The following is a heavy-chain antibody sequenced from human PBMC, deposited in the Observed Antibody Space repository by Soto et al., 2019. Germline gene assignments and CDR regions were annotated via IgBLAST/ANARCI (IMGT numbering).Heavy chain of an antibody. CDR1: GFSFSSYA. V-gene: IGHV3-23*01. CDR2: ISGSGGSA. CDR3: AAQGMSGSYCIY. J-gene: IGHJ4*02. D-gene: IGHD1-26*01. Sequence: EVQLLESGGGLGQPGGSLRVSCATSGFSFSSYAMTWVRQAPGKGLGWVSAISGSGGSAYYADSVKGRFTISRDNSKNTLYLQMNSLRAEDTAVYYCAAQGMSGSYCIYWGQGTLVTVSS.